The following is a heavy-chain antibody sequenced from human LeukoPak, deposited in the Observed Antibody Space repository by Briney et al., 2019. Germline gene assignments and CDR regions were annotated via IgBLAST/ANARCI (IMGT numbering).Heavy chain of an antibody. Sequence: SETLSLTCIVSGGSISSGRYYWSWIRQHPGKGLEWIGYIYNSGSTYYNPSLKSRLTISVDTSKNQFSLELSSVPVADTAIYYCARGGPRYFDPIDFWGQGTLVTVSS. V-gene: IGHV4-31*03. D-gene: IGHD3-9*01. CDR2: IYNSGST. J-gene: IGHJ4*02. CDR1: GGSISSGRYY. CDR3: ARGGPRYFDPIDF.